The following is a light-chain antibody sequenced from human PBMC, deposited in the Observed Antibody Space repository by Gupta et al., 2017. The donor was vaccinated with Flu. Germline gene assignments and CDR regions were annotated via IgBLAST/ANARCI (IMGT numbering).Light chain of an antibody. J-gene: IGKJ2*01. CDR1: QRVSSN. Sequence: EIVMTQSPATLSVSPGERATLSCMASQRVSSNLAWYQKKPGQAPRRLSYGESTRATGIPARFSGSGYGKEFKRKIISRQAEEWAVYYCKEYHNLPHMAMYTFGQATKLEIK. V-gene: IGKV3-15*01. CDR2: GES. CDR3: KEYHNLPHMAMYT.